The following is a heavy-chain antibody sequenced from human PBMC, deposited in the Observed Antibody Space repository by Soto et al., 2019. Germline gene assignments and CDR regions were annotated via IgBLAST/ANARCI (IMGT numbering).Heavy chain of an antibody. J-gene: IGHJ3*02. V-gene: IGHV4-59*01. Sequence: SETLSLPCTVSSDSISNYYCSWFRQPPGKGLEWIGYMHYNGYTSYNPSLKSRVTISVDTSKNHFSLKLSSVPAADTAVYYCARVWGGAFDIWGQGTMVTVS. CDR2: MHYNGYT. CDR1: SDSISNYY. CDR3: ARVWGGAFDI. D-gene: IGHD3-10*01.